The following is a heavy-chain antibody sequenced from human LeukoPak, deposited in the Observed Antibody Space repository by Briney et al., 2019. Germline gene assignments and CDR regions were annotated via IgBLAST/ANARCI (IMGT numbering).Heavy chain of an antibody. D-gene: IGHD6-13*01. CDR2: IYYSGNT. J-gene: IGHJ5*02. CDR3: ARVSAGGTWPFDD. V-gene: IGHV4-59*01. CDR1: GGSISSYY. Sequence: SETLSLTCTVSGGSISSYYWSWIRQPPGKGLEWIGYIYYSGNTDYNPSLKSRVTISVDTSKNQFSLKLSSVTAADTAVYYCARVSAGGTWPFDDWGQGTLVTVSS.